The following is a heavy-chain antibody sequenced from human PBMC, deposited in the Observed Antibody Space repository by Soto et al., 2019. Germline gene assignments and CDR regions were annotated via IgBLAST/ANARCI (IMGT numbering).Heavy chain of an antibody. CDR1: GASVSSGRTY. V-gene: IGHV4-61*10. CDR3: AKAWGVGYFDRGGYTHFSSAPMDV. Sequence: SGSLSLTCSVSGASVSSGRTYWIWIRQPAGKGLGWIGYMFYNGSTDYNPSLKSRVTISVDTSKNQFSLKLTSGTAADTAVFYCAKAWGVGYFDRGGYTHFSSAPMDVWGQGTTVTVSS. J-gene: IGHJ6*01. D-gene: IGHD3-22*01. CDR2: MFYNGST.